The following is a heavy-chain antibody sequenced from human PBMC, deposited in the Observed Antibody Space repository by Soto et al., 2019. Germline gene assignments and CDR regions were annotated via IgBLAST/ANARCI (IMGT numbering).Heavy chain of an antibody. V-gene: IGHV3-30-3*01. Sequence: GGSLRLSCAASGFTFSSYAMHWVRQAPGKGLEWVAVISYDGSNKYYADSVKGRFTISRDNSKNTLYLQMNSLRAEDTAVYYCARPPPAGYSYGYTGDYWGQGTLVTVSS. CDR2: ISYDGSNK. J-gene: IGHJ4*02. CDR3: ARPPPAGYSYGYTGDY. D-gene: IGHD5-18*01. CDR1: GFTFSSYA.